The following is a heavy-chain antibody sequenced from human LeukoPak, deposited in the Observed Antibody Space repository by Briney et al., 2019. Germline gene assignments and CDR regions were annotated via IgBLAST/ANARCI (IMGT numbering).Heavy chain of an antibody. CDR3: ARELTMMVDLFDY. J-gene: IGHJ4*02. V-gene: IGHV3-21*01. Sequence: PGGSLRLSCAASGFTFSSYSMNWVRQAPGKGLEWVSSISSSSSYIYYADSVKGRFTISRDNAKNSLYLQMNSLRAEDTAVYYCARELTMMVDLFDYWGQGTLVTVSS. CDR2: ISSSSSYI. CDR1: GFTFSSYS. D-gene: IGHD3-22*01.